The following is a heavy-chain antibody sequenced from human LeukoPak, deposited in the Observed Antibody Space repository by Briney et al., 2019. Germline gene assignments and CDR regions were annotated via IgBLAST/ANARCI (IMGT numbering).Heavy chain of an antibody. J-gene: IGHJ4*02. CDR2: IYHSGST. D-gene: IGHD2-21*02. Sequence: SETLSLTCAVSGGSISSSNWWSWVRPPPGKGLEWIGEIYHSGSTNHNPSLKSRVTISVDKSKNQFSLKLSSVTAADTAVYYCARLHCGGDCYSPIWDYWGQGTLVTVSS. CDR3: ARLHCGGDCYSPIWDY. V-gene: IGHV4-4*02. CDR1: GGSISSSNW.